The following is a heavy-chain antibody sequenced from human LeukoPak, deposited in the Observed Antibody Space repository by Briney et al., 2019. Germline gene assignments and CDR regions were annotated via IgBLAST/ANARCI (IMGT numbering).Heavy chain of an antibody. V-gene: IGHV1-18*01. D-gene: IGHD1-26*01. CDR1: GYTFTSYG. Sequence: ASVKVSCKASGYTFTSYGISWVRQAPGQGLEWMGWISAYNGNTNYAQRLQGRVTMTTDTSTSTAYMELRSLRSDDTAVYYCARDFAGVGATSAFDIWGQGTMVTVSS. CDR3: ARDFAGVGATSAFDI. CDR2: ISAYNGNT. J-gene: IGHJ3*02.